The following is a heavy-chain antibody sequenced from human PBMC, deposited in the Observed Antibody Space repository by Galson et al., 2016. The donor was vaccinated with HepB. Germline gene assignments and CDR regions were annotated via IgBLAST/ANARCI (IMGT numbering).Heavy chain of an antibody. CDR2: VYYSGTT. V-gene: IGHV4-59*08. D-gene: IGHD3-3*01. CDR1: GGSLSTYY. CDR3: ARMTRGYDEGTPAYGMDV. J-gene: IGHJ6*02. Sequence: SETLSLTCAVSGGSLSTYYWSWIRQPPGKGLEWIGYVYYSGTTNYNPSLKSRLTSSGDTSKNQYSLNLTSVTAADTAIYFCARMTRGYDEGTPAYGMDVWGQGTTVTVSS.